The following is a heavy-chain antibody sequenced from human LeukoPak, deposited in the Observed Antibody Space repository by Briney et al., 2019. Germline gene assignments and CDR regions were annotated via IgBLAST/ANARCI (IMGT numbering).Heavy chain of an antibody. D-gene: IGHD2-15*01. CDR3: ASATLRCSGGSCYEMDV. Sequence: SVKVSCKASGGTFSSYVISWVRRAPGQGLEWMGGIIPLFGTANYAQKFQGRVTITADKSTSTAYMELRSLRSEDTAVFYCASATLRCSGGSCYEMDVWGKGTTVTVSS. V-gene: IGHV1-69*06. J-gene: IGHJ6*04. CDR1: GGTFSSYV. CDR2: IIPLFGTA.